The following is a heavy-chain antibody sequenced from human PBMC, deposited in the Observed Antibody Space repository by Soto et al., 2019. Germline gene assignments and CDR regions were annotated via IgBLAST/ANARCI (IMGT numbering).Heavy chain of an antibody. V-gene: IGHV3-15*07. CDR1: GLTLCNAW. Sequence: GGSMRLSCAACGLTLCNAWMNWVRQAPGKGLEWVGRIKRKTDGGTTDYAAPVKGRFAISGDDSMNTLYLQMSSLKPEDTAVYYCTSTPCLYCGADWWGQGTLVTVSS. CDR2: IKRKTDGGTT. D-gene: IGHD2-21*01. CDR3: TSTPCLYCGADW. J-gene: IGHJ4*02.